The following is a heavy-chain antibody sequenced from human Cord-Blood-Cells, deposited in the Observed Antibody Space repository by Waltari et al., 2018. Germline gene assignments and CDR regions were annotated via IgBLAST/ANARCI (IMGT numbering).Heavy chain of an antibody. CDR3: AKGDIVVVPAAFDY. CDR1: GFTFDDYA. J-gene: IGHJ4*02. D-gene: IGHD2-2*01. CDR2: ISWNSGSI. Sequence: EVQLVESGGGLVQPGRSLRLSCAASGFTFDDYAMHWVRQAPGKGLEWVSGISWNSGSIGYADSVKGRFTISRDNAKNSLYLQMNSLRAEDTALYYCAKGDIVVVPAAFDYWGQGTLVTVSS. V-gene: IGHV3-9*01.